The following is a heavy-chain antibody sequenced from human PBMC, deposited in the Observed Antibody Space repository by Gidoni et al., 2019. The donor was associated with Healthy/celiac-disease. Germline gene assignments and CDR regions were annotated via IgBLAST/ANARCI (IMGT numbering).Heavy chain of an antibody. CDR3: ARQVATISPWFDP. J-gene: IGHJ5*02. V-gene: IGHV4-30-2*01. CDR2: IYHSGST. CDR1: GGSISSGGYS. Sequence: QLQLQESGSGLVKPSQTLSLTCAVAGGSISSGGYSWSWIRQPPGKGLEWIGYIYHSGSTYYNPSLKSRVTISVDRSKNQFSLKLSSVTAADTAVYYCARQVATISPWFDPWGQGTLVTVSS. D-gene: IGHD5-12*01.